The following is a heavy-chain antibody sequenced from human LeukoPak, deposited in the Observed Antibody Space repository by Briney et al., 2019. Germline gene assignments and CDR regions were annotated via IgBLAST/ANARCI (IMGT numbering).Heavy chain of an antibody. J-gene: IGHJ4*02. V-gene: IGHV3-23*01. CDR1: GFTFGSYA. D-gene: IGHD3-10*01. CDR3: AKSPSITMVRGVIPFDY. CDR2: ISGSGGST. Sequence: PGGSLRLSCAASGFTFGSYAMSWVRQAPGKGLEWVSAISGSGGSTYYADSVKGRFTISRDNSKNTLYLQMNSLRAEDTAVYYCAKSPSITMVRGVIPFDYWGQGTLVTVSS.